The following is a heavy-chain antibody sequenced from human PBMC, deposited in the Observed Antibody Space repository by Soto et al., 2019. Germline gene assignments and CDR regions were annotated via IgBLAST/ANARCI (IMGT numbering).Heavy chain of an antibody. D-gene: IGHD6-25*01. CDR3: ARGRRANFAP. V-gene: IGHV1-8*01. Sequence: ASVKVSCKTSGYTFTNYDIMWVRRVAGQGLEWMGWVNPNSGNTGYAQKFQDRVTMARDRFISTAYMELRSLTYEDTAVYYCARGRRANFAPWGQGTLVTVSS. CDR2: VNPNSGNT. CDR1: GYTFTNYD. J-gene: IGHJ5*02.